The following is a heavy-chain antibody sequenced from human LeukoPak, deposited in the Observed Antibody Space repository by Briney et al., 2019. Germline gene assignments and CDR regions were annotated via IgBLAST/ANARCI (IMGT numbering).Heavy chain of an antibody. CDR1: VHSICQLHY. Sequence: SETQSLPCALSVHSICQLHYWGSLRPPPGKGLEWIWSIYHSGSTYYNPSLKSRVTISVDKSKNQFSLKLSSMTAADAAVYYCARDSSLHYFDYWGQGTLVTVSS. CDR2: IYHSGST. J-gene: IGHJ4*02. CDR3: ARDSSLHYFDY. D-gene: IGHD6-13*01. V-gene: IGHV4-38-2*02.